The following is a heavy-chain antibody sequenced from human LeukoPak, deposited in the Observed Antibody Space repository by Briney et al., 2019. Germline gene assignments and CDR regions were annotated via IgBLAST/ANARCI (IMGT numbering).Heavy chain of an antibody. CDR1: RFTFRGYD. CDR3: AKGHFCSGASYSFSMDV. V-gene: IGHV3-30*02. Sequence: PGGSLRLSCAASRFTFRGYDRHWVRQAPGKGLEWVAFIRYDESEKYYADSVKGRFTISRDNSMNTLYLQMNSLRPEDTDVYFCAKGHFCSGASYSFSMDVWGKGTTVTVSS. CDR2: IRYDESEK. J-gene: IGHJ6*03. D-gene: IGHD3-3*01.